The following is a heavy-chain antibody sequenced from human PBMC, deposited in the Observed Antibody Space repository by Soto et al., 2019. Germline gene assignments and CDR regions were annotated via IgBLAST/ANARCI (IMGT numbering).Heavy chain of an antibody. CDR3: ATAGSRDINRVAFDI. CDR1: RGSFSSYG. Sequence: QMQVVQPGAELKKQGSSVKVSCKASRGSFSSYGIVWVRQAPGQGLEWMGRIIPVFGTPNYPQRFQGRVTMSVEASRTTSYMELRGLRSEDTALYYCATAGSRDINRVAFDIWGQATMVIVSS. V-gene: IGHV1-69*18. J-gene: IGHJ3*02. CDR2: IIPVFGTP.